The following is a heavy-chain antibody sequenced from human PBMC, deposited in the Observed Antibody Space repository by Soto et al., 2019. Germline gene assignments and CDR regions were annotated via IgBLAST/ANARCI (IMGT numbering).Heavy chain of an antibody. J-gene: IGHJ4*02. Sequence: QVQLVQSGAEVRKPGASVKVSCNVTGYTFSGHYLHWVRQAPGQGLEWMGWINPKSGGTNYAQKFQDRVTMTAATSVSAASMELTSLRYDDTAVFYCARGLYSSAAYVFDSWGQGTLVTVSS. V-gene: IGHV1-2*02. CDR3: ARGLYSSAAYVFDS. CDR1: GYTFSGHY. CDR2: INPKSGGT. D-gene: IGHD6-13*01.